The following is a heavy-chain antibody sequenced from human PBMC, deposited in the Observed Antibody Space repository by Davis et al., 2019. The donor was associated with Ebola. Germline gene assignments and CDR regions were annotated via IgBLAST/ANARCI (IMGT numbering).Heavy chain of an antibody. CDR3: ARDVLLWFGELLYTDYGMDV. Sequence: ASVKVSCKASGYTFTSYDINWVRQATGQGLEWMGWMNPNSGNTGYAQKFQGRVTMTRNTSISTAYMELSSLRSEDTAVYYCARDVLLWFGELLYTDYGMDVWGQGTTVTVSS. D-gene: IGHD3-10*01. J-gene: IGHJ6*02. V-gene: IGHV1-8*01. CDR2: MNPNSGNT. CDR1: GYTFTSYD.